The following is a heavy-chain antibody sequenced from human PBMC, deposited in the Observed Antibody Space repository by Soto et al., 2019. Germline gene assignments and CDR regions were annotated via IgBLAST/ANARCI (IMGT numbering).Heavy chain of an antibody. CDR2: IYWDDDK. D-gene: IGHD3-10*01. V-gene: IGHV2-5*02. J-gene: IGHJ4*02. CDR3: AHGHYGSGSPYFDY. Sequence: QITLKESGPTLVKPTQTLTLTCTFSGFSLSTIGVGVGWIRQPPGKALEWLALIYWDDDKRYSPSLKSRVTITKDTSKHQVVLTMTNMDTVDTATYYCAHGHYGSGSPYFDYWGQGILVTVSS. CDR1: GFSLSTIGVG.